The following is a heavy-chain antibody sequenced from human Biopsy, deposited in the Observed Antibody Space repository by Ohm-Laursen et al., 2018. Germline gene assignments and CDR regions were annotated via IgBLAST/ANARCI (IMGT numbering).Heavy chain of an antibody. J-gene: IGHJ3*01. V-gene: IGHV4-4*07. CDR1: GGDINNYY. D-gene: IGHD3-22*01. Sequence: SQTLSLTCPVSGGDINNYYWSWIRQPAGKGLEWIGRIYPGGGTNYNPSLKGRVTMSVDTSKKQLSLGLRSVTAADTAMYYCASVVLGPTNDAFDLWGQGTMVVVSS. CDR2: IYPGGGT. CDR3: ASVVLGPTNDAFDL.